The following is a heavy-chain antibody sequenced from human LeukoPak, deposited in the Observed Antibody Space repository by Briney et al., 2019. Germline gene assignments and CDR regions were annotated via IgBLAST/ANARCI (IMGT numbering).Heavy chain of an antibody. Sequence: SETLSLTCTVSGGSISSGGYYWSWIRQHPGTGLEWIGYIYYSGSTYYNPSLKSRVTISVDTSKNQFSLKLSSVTAADTAVYYCARERDSSGYYPANWFDPWGQGTLVTVSS. D-gene: IGHD3-22*01. CDR1: GGSISSGGYY. V-gene: IGHV4-31*03. CDR3: ARERDSSGYYPANWFDP. CDR2: IYYSGST. J-gene: IGHJ5*02.